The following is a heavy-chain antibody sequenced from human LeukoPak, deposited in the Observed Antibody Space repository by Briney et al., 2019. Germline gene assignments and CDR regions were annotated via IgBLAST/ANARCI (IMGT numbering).Heavy chain of an antibody. CDR3: AGLGLRWYSLAEYFQH. V-gene: IGHV4-59*08. CDR2: IYYSGST. Sequence: PSETLSLTCIVSGGSISSYYWSWIRQPPGKGLEWIGYIYYSGSTNYNPSLKSRVTISVDTSKNQFSLKLSSVTAADTAVYYCAGLGLRWYSLAEYFQHWGQGTLVTVSS. CDR1: GGSISSYY. D-gene: IGHD4-23*01. J-gene: IGHJ1*01.